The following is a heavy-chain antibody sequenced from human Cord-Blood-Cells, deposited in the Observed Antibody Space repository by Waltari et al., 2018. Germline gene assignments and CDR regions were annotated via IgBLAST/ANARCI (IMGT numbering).Heavy chain of an antibody. D-gene: IGHD6-13*01. Sequence: QVQLQQWGAGLLKPSETLSLTCAVYGGSFGGSYWSWIRQPPGKGLEWIGEINHSGSTNYNPSLKSRVTISVDTSKNQFSLKLSSVTAADTAVYYCARGSGYSSSGGWFDPWGQGTLVTVSS. CDR2: INHSGST. CDR3: ARGSGYSSSGGWFDP. J-gene: IGHJ5*02. V-gene: IGHV4-34*01. CDR1: GGSFGGSY.